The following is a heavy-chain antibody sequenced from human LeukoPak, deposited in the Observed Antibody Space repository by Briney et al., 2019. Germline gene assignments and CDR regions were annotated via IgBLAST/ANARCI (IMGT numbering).Heavy chain of an antibody. V-gene: IGHV3-74*01. CDR2: INSDGSST. J-gene: IGHJ6*03. CDR3: ARTYYYDSSGYFVYYYYYMDV. CDR1: GFTFSGYW. Sequence: GGSLRLPCAASGFTFSGYWMHWVRQAPGKGLVWVSRINSDGSSTSYADSVKGRFTISRDNAKNTLYLQMNSLRAEDTAVYYCARTYYYDSSGYFVYYYYYMDVWGKGTTVTVSS. D-gene: IGHD3-22*01.